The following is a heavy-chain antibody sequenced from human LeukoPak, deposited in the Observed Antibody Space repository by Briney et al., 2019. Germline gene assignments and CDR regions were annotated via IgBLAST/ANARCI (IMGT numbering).Heavy chain of an antibody. CDR3: AKDHREIYYFDY. CDR2: ISSSGSTI. CDR1: GFTFSDYY. V-gene: IGHV3-11*04. J-gene: IGHJ4*02. Sequence: GGSLRLSCAASGFTFSDYYMSWIRQAPGKGLEWVSYISSSGSTIYYADSVKGRFTISRDNSKNTLYLQMNSLRAEDTAVYYCAKDHREIYYFDYWGQGTLVTVSS. D-gene: IGHD3-16*02.